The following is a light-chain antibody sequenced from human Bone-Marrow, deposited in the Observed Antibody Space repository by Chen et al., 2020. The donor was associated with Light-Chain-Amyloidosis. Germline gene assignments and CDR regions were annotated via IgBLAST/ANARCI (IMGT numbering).Light chain of an antibody. V-gene: IGLV2-14*01. CDR1: SSDVGGDNH. J-gene: IGLJ1*01. CDR3: SSYTITNTLV. Sequence: QSALTQPASVSGSPGQSITISCSGTSSDVGGDNHVSWYQQHPDKAPKLMSYEVTNRPSWVPDRFSGSKSDNTASLTISGLQTEDEADYFCSSYTITNTLVFGSGTRVIVL. CDR2: EVT.